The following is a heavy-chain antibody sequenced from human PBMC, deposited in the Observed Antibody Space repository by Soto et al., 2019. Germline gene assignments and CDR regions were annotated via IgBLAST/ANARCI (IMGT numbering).Heavy chain of an antibody. CDR3: ARDRGIEYNRSRRYTGAWFDP. V-gene: IGHV4-39*02. J-gene: IGHJ5*02. D-gene: IGHD6-6*01. CDR1: SGSIAGHNYY. CDR2: IYYTGST. Sequence: PSETLSLTCNVSSGSIAGHNYYGAWIRHPPWKGLEWIGSIYYTGSTYYSPSVKSRVTISVDTSKNQFSLSLTSVTASDAAVYYCARDRGIEYNRSRRYTGAWFDPWGQGTLVTVSS.